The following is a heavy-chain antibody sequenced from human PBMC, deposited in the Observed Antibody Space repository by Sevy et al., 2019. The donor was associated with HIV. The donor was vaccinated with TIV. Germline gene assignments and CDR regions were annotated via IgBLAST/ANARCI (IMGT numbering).Heavy chain of an antibody. D-gene: IGHD2-21*02. V-gene: IGHV3-30*04. J-gene: IGHJ4*02. CDR1: RFTFSTYA. CDR3: ARGRVTSHYYDY. Sequence: GGCLRLSCAASRFTFSTYAIHWVRQAPGKGLEWVAVISYDGSNKYYSDSVKGRFTISRDNSKHTLYLQMNSLRVEDTAVYYCARGRVTSHYYDYWGQGTLVTVSS. CDR2: ISYDGSNK.